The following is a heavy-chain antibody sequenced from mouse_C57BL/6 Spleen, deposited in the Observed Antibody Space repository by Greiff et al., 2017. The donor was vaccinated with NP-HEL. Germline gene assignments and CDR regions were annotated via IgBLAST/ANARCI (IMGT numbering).Heavy chain of an antibody. CDR1: GYTFTSYW. CDR2: IDPSDSYT. V-gene: IGHV1-59*01. CDR3: ARRGTGRGGYFDY. D-gene: IGHD4-1*01. Sequence: QVQLQQSGAELVRPGTSVKLSCKASGYTFTSYWMHWVKQRPGQGLEWIGVIDPSDSYTNYNQKFKGKATLTVDTSSSTAYMQLSSLTSEDSAVYYCARRGTGRGGYFDYWGQGTTLTVSS. J-gene: IGHJ2*01.